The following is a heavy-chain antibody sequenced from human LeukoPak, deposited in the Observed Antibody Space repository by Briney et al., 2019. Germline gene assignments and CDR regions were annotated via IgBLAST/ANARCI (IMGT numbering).Heavy chain of an antibody. J-gene: IGHJ5*02. CDR2: ISGSGGST. D-gene: IGHD4-17*01. V-gene: IGHV3-23*01. Sequence: GGSLRLSCAASGFTFNSYAMSWVRQAPGKGLEWVSAISGSGGSTYYADSVKGRFTISRDNSKNTLYLQMNSLRAEDTAVYYCAKDPGMTTVTTSYHWGQGTLVTVSS. CDR1: GFTFNSYA. CDR3: AKDPGMTTVTTSYH.